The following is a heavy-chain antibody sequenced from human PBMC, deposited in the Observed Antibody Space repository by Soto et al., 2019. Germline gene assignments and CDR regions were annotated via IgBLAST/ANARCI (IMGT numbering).Heavy chain of an antibody. V-gene: IGHV1-18*01. CDR1: GYIFRSYG. J-gene: IGHJ5*02. Sequence: QVQLVQSGGEVKKSGASVKVSCKASGYIFRSYGISWVRQAPGQGLEWMGWINVKNGNTKHVEKFQGRVTMTTDTSTSTGYMELRNLTSDDTAVYYCARGIAVEPTANWFDPWGHGTLVIVSS. D-gene: IGHD6-19*01. CDR3: ARGIAVEPTANWFDP. CDR2: INVKNGNT.